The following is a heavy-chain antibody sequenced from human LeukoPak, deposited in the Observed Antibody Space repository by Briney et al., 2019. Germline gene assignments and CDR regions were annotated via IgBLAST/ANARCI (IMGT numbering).Heavy chain of an antibody. CDR3: ARVPIPGGVDY. D-gene: IGHD2-21*01. V-gene: IGHV4-34*01. J-gene: IGHJ4*02. CDR1: GGSFSGYY. CDR2: INHSGST. Sequence: PSETLSLTCAVYGGSFSGYYWSWIRQPPGKGLEWIGEINHSGSTNYNPSLKSRVTISVDTSKTQFSLKLSSVTAADTAVYYCARVPIPGGVDYWGQGTLVTVSS.